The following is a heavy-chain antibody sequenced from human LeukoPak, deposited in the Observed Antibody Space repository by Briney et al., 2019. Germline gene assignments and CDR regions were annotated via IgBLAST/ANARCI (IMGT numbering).Heavy chain of an antibody. V-gene: IGHV3-21*01. CDR2: ISSSSIYI. CDR3: ARGRDGYNLVDAFDI. Sequence: GGPLRLSCAASGFTFSNYRMNWVRQAPGKGLEWVSSISSSSIYIYYADSLKGRFTISRDNAKNSLYLQMNSLRAEDTAVYYCARGRDGYNLVDAFDIWGQGIMVTVSS. D-gene: IGHD5-24*01. CDR1: GFTFSNYR. J-gene: IGHJ3*02.